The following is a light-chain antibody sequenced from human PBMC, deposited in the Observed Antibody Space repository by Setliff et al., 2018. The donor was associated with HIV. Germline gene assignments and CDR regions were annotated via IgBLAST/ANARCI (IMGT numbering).Light chain of an antibody. V-gene: IGLV1-40*01. CDR2: GNT. J-gene: IGLJ1*01. CDR3: QSYDSSLSGSGV. Sequence: QSALTQPPSVSGAPGQRVTISCTGNNSNFGAGFDVHWYKQLPGTAPKLLIYGNTNRPSGVPDRFSGSKSGTSASLAITGLQDEDEADYYCQSYDSSLSGSGVFGTGTKVTVL. CDR1: NSNFGAGFD.